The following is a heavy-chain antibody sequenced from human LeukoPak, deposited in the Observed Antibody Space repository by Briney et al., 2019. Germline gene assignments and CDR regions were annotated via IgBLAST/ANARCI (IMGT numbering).Heavy chain of an antibody. CDR2: INSDGSSK. D-gene: IGHD5-18*01. V-gene: IGHV3-74*01. CDR3: ARAGRQLWPTDY. Sequence: GGSLRLSCAASGFTFSSYWMHWVRQAPGKGLVWVSRINSDGSSKSYADSVKGRFTISRDNAKNTLYLQMNSLRAEDTAVDYCARAGRQLWPTDYWGEGTLVTVSS. J-gene: IGHJ4*02. CDR1: GFTFSSYW.